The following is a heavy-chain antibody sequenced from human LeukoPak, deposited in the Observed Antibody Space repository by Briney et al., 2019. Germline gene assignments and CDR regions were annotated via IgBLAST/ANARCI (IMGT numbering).Heavy chain of an antibody. CDR1: GYTFINYG. V-gene: IGHV1-18*01. D-gene: IGHD2-15*01. Sequence: ASVKVSCKASGYTFINYGITWVRQAPGQGLEWMGWITTYNGNTYYAQNFQGRVTMTADTSTSTAYMEVRSLRSGDTAVYYCARLSPPIASFCSGGTCYSGGFDPWGQGTLVTVSS. CDR3: ARLSPPIASFCSGGTCYSGGFDP. J-gene: IGHJ5*02. CDR2: ITTYNGNT.